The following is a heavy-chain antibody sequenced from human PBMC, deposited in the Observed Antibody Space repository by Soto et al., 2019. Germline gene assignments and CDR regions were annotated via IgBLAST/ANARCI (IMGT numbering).Heavy chain of an antibody. J-gene: IGHJ5*02. CDR1: GFTFSNYW. CDR2: IKVDGSAK. Sequence: EVQLVESGGGLVQPGGSLRLSCAASGFTFSNYWMSWVRQAPGKGLEWVANIKVDGSAKYYVDSVKGRFTISRDNAKNSLYLQMNSLRGEDTAVYYCARGHSTSPNWFDPRGQGTLVTVSS. CDR3: ARGHSTSPNWFDP. D-gene: IGHD6-6*01. V-gene: IGHV3-7*03.